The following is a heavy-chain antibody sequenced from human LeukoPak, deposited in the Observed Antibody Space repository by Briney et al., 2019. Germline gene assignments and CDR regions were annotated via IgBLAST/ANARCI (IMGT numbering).Heavy chain of an antibody. CDR1: GFTLTKYG. J-gene: IGHJ6*02. CDR2: ISGYNGNT. V-gene: IGHV1-18*04. Sequence: ASVKVSCKASGFTLTKYGISWVRQPPGQGPEWMGWISGYNGNTDYAQKFQGRGTMTTDRATSTAYMELRDLKSDDTAIYYCGRDYYYGTSAPYNFGLDVWGQGTTVTVSS. CDR3: GRDYYYGTSAPYNFGLDV. D-gene: IGHD3-10*01.